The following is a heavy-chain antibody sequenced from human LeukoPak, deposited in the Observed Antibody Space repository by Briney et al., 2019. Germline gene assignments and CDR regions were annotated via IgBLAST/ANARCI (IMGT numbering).Heavy chain of an antibody. CDR2: ISGSGGGST. CDR3: ATPVFHGSDPRPYYYYMDV. V-gene: IGHV3-23*01. Sequence: GGSLRLSCAASGFTFRRYGMSWVRQAPGKGLEWVSAISGSGGGSTYYADSVKGRFTISRDNSKNTLYLQMNSLRAEDTAVYYCATPVFHGSDPRPYYYYMDVWGKGTTVTISS. D-gene: IGHD2-21*01. CDR1: GFTFRRYG. J-gene: IGHJ6*03.